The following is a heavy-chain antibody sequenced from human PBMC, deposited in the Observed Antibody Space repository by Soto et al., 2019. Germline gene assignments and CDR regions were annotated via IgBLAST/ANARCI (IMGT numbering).Heavy chain of an antibody. CDR3: ARDGEDVLRNIPGDAFDI. D-gene: IGHD3-3*01. Sequence: QVQLVESGGGVVQPGRSLRLSCAASGFTFSSHDMHWVRQAPGKGLEWVAVISYDGSKIYYAESVKGRFTISRDNSKNTLYLQVNSLTAEDTAVYFCARDGEDVLRNIPGDAFDIWGQGTMVTVSS. J-gene: IGHJ3*02. V-gene: IGHV3-30-3*01. CDR2: ISYDGSKI. CDR1: GFTFSSHD.